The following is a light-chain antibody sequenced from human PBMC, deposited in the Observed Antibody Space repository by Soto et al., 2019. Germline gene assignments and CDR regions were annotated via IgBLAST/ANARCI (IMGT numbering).Light chain of an antibody. Sequence: EIVMTQYKATLSVSPGERATLSCRASQSVSSNLAWYQQKPGQAPRLLIYGASTRATGTPARFSGSGSGTEFTLTITSLQSDDFALYFCQHYNIWPLTFGGGTKVDIK. CDR2: GAS. CDR1: QSVSSN. V-gene: IGKV3-15*01. J-gene: IGKJ4*01. CDR3: QHYNIWPLT.